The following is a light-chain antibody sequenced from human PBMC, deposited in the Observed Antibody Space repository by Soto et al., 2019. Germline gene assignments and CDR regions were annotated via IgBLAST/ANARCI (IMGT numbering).Light chain of an antibody. V-gene: IGLV2-14*01. J-gene: IGLJ1*01. CDR1: GSDVGGYDY. Sequence: QSVLTQPASVSGSPGQSITISCTGTGSDVGGYDYVSWYQHHPGKAPKVMIYEVTNRPSGVSNRFSGSKSGNTASLTISGLLAEDAADYSCSSYTCSSTYVYGTGTKVTVL. CDR2: EVT. CDR3: SSYTCSSTYV.